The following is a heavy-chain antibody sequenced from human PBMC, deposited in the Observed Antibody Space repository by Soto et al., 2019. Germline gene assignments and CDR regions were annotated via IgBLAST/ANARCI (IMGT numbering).Heavy chain of an antibody. Sequence: EVQLLESGGGLVQPGGSLRLSCAASGFTFSSYAMSWVRQAPGKGLEWVSTISGSGGSTYYADSVKGRFTISRDNSKNTLYLQMNSLRAEDTAVYYCARGGSGWYERFDYWGQGTLVTVSS. V-gene: IGHV3-23*01. CDR1: GFTFSSYA. D-gene: IGHD6-19*01. J-gene: IGHJ4*02. CDR3: ARGGSGWYERFDY. CDR2: ISGSGGST.